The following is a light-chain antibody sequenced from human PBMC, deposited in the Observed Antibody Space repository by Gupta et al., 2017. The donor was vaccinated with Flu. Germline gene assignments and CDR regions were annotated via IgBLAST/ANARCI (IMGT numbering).Light chain of an antibody. CDR3: MRDMGRGIAV. CDR1: SGSVFTYNA. CDR2: NTN. Sequence: KVTLTCGLRSGSVFTYNAPRCYQQTPGQAPRTLIYNTNPRSCGVPDRFAGSILGKKAALTTRGAQADDEGDYYCMRDMGRGIAVFGGGTTLTVL. V-gene: IGLV8-61*01. J-gene: IGLJ3*02.